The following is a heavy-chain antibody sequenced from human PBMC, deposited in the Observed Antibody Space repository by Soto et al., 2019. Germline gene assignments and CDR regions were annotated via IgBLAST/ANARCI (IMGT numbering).Heavy chain of an antibody. Sequence: EGSLRLSCAASGVTFSSYSMNWVRQAPGKGLEWVSYISSSSSTIYYADSVKGRFTISRDNAKNSLYLQMNSLRAEDTAVYYCARDRSDAFDIWGQGTMVTVSS. CDR3: ARDRSDAFDI. CDR2: ISSSSSTI. CDR1: GVTFSSYS. V-gene: IGHV3-48*01. J-gene: IGHJ3*02.